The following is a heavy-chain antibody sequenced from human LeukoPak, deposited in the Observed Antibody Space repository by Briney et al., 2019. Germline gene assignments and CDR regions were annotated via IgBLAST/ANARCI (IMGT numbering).Heavy chain of an antibody. CDR3: ARGTTDDYGLDY. V-gene: IGHV3-74*01. Sequence: GGSLRLSCAASGLTFSSHWMHWVRQDPEKGLVWVSRINTDGSSTSYADSVRGRFTVSRDNAKNTLYLQMNSLTPEDTAVYYCARGTTDDYGLDYSGQGALVTVSS. D-gene: IGHD3-16*01. J-gene: IGHJ4*02. CDR2: INTDGSST. CDR1: GLTFSSHW.